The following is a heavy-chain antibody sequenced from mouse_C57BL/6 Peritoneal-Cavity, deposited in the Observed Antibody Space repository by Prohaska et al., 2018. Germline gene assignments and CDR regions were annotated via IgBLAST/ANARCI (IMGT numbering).Heavy chain of an antibody. CDR1: GYTFTSYT. J-gene: IGHJ2*01. Sequence: MSCKASGYTFTSYTMPWVKQRPGQGLEWIGYINPSSGYTKYNQKFKDKATLTADKSSSTAYIQLSSLTSEDSAVYYCARSDITTVVADYWGQGTTLTVSS. D-gene: IGHD1-1*01. CDR2: INPSSGYT. CDR3: ARSDITTVVADY. V-gene: IGHV1-4*01.